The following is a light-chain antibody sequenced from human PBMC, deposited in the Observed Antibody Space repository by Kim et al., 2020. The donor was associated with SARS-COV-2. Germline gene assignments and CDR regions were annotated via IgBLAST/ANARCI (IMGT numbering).Light chain of an antibody. V-gene: IGKV1-12*01. J-gene: IGKJ5*01. CDR2: AAS. Sequence: DVQMTQSPSSVSASVGDTVTITCRASQGIASWLAWYQQKPGRPPKLLIYAASALQSGVSSRFSGSGSGREFTLTIRSLQPEDVATYFCQQSNNFPITFSQGTRLEIK. CDR3: QQSNNFPIT. CDR1: QGIASW.